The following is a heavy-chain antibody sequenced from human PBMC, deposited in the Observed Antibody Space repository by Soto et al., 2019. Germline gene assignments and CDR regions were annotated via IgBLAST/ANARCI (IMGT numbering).Heavy chain of an antibody. J-gene: IGHJ4*02. CDR2: ITDSGTGT. V-gene: IGHV3-23*01. CDR3: AKGLINGRWYAED. D-gene: IGHD6-13*01. CDR1: GFTFSSCV. Sequence: EVHLLESGGGLVHPGASLRLCCGASGFTFSSCVMTWVRQAPGKGLEWVSCITDSGTGTYYADSVKGRFTISRDNSKNTMYLQMNNLRAEDTGVYYCAKGLINGRWYAEDWGQGTLVTVSS.